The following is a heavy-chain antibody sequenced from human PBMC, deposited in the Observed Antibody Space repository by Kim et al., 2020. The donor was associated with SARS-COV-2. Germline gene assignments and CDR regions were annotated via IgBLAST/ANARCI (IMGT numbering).Heavy chain of an antibody. D-gene: IGHD3-10*01. Sequence: GGSLRLSCAASGLTFSSYAMSWVRQAPGKGLEWVSAISHTGISAHYADSVKGRFTISRHNSNNTLYLQMNSLRVEDTAVYYCAKGISLVRGVNSYYYYGMDVWGQGTTVTVSS. V-gene: IGHV3-23*01. CDR1: GLTFSSYA. CDR3: AKGISLVRGVNSYYYYGMDV. CDR2: ISHTGISA. J-gene: IGHJ6*02.